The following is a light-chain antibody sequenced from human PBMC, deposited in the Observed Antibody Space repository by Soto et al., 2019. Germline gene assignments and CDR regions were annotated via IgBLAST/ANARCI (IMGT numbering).Light chain of an antibody. CDR3: AAWDDSLNGYV. CDR1: SSNMGSNT. CDR2: SNN. J-gene: IGLJ1*01. V-gene: IGLV1-44*01. Sequence: QSVLTQPPSASGTPGQRVTISCSVSSSNMGSNTVSWYQQLPGTAPKLLIYSNNQRPSGVPDRFSGSKSGTSASLAISGLQSEDEADYYCAAWDDSLNGYVFGTGTKVTLL.